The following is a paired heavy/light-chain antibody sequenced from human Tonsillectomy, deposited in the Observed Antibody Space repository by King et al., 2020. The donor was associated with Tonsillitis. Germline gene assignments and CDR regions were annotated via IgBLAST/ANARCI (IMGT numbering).Light chain of an antibody. CDR3: QQCYSSPPT. CDR2: WAS. V-gene: IGKV4-1*01. J-gene: IGKJ1*01. Sequence: DIVMTQSPDSLAVSLGERATINCKSSQSVLYSSNNQNYLAWYQRKPGQPPKLLIYWASTRESGVPDRFSGSGSGTDFTLTISSLQAEDVAVYYCQQCYSSPPTFGQGTRVEI. CDR1: QSVLYSSNNQNY.
Heavy chain of an antibody. V-gene: IGHV1-46*03. CDR2: INPTGDST. Sequence: QVQLVQSGAEVKKPGASVKVSCKASGYTFTSHYMHWVRQAPGQGLEWMGMINPTGDSTNYAQKFQGRVTMTTDTSTSTVYMELRNLRSEDTAIYYCARESLAGGIDSRYYYYYMDVWGRGTSVTVSS. D-gene: IGHD3-16*01. J-gene: IGHJ6*03. CDR3: ARESLAGGIDSRYYYYYMDV. CDR1: GYTFTSHY.